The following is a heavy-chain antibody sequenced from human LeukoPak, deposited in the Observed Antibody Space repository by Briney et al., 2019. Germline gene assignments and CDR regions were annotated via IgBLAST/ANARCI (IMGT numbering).Heavy chain of an antibody. CDR3: ARAWAVSFDN. CDR2: ISISGNIK. J-gene: IGHJ4*02. D-gene: IGHD4-17*01. CDR1: GFTFSSYE. Sequence: GGSLRLSCAASGFTFSSYEMIWVRQAPGKGLEWVSYISISGNIKKYADSVRGRSTISRDNAKNALYLQMNSLRAEDTAVYYCARAWAVSFDNWGQGTLVTVSS. V-gene: IGHV3-48*03.